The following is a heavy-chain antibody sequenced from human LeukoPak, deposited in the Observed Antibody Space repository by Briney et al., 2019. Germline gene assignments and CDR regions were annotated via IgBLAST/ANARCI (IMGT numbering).Heavy chain of an antibody. J-gene: IGHJ4*02. CDR2: INHSGST. CDR3: AREAALYGDYIDY. D-gene: IGHD4-17*01. CDR1: VGSFSGYY. Sequence: PSETLSLTCAVYVGSFSGYYWSWIRQPPGKGLEWIGEINHSGSTNYNPSLKSRVTISVDTSKNQFSLKLSSVTAADTAVYYCAREAALYGDYIDYWGQGTLVTVSS. V-gene: IGHV4-34*01.